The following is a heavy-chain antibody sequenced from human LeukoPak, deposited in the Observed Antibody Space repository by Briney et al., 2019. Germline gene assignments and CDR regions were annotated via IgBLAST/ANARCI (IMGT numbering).Heavy chain of an antibody. D-gene: IGHD2-2*01. CDR1: GFTFSSYG. CDR3: ARDSCGSPSCFDY. V-gene: IGHV3-33*01. CDR2: IQYDGSIE. J-gene: IGHJ4*02. Sequence: GGSLRLSCTASGFTFSSYGMHWVRQAPGRGLEWVAAIQYDGSIEYYADSVKGRFIISRDQSKNTLFLQVNSLRAEDTAVYYCARDSCGSPSCFDYWGQGTLVTVSS.